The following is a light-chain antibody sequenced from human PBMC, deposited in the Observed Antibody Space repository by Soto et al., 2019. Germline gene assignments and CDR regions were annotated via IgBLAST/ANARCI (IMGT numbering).Light chain of an antibody. J-gene: IGKJ1*01. CDR3: QHYNTYPWT. CDR2: TAS. CDR1: QGISNY. V-gene: IGKV1-17*03. Sequence: DIQMTQSPSAMSASVGDRVTFTVRASQGISNYLAWFQQKPGKVPKRLIYTASNLQSGVPSRFSGSGSGTEFTLTISSLQPDDFATYYCQHYNTYPWTFGQGTKVDIK.